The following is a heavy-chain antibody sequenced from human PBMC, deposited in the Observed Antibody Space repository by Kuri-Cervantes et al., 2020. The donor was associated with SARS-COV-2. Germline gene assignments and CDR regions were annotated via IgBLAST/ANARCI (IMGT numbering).Heavy chain of an antibody. J-gene: IGHJ6*02. V-gene: IGHV3-74*01. CDR1: GFTFSSYC. CDR3: ATLDGMDV. Sequence: AGSLRLTCAASGFTFSSYCMHWVRQAPGKGLVWVARINSDGSSKSYADSVKGRFTISRDNAKKMLYMQMNSLRAEDTAVYYCATLDGMDVWGQGTTVTVSS. CDR2: INSDGSSK.